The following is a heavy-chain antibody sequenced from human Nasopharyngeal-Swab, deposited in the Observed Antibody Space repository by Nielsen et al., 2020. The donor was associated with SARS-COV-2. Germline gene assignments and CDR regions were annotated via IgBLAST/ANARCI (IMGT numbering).Heavy chain of an antibody. CDR2: IIPIFGTA. Sequence: SVKVSCKASGGTFSSYAISWVRQAPGQGLEWMGGIIPIFGTANYAQKFQGRVTITADESTSAAYMELSSLRSEDTAVYYCARVRGRSSSFQGGMDVWGQGTTVTVSS. D-gene: IGHD6-6*01. J-gene: IGHJ6*02. CDR1: GGTFSSYA. V-gene: IGHV1-69*13. CDR3: ARVRGRSSSFQGGMDV.